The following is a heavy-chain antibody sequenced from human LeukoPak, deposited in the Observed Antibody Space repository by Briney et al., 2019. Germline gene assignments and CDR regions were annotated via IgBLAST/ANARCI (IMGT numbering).Heavy chain of an antibody. Sequence: KPSETLSLTCTVSGGSINGYYWSWIRQPPGKGLESIGYIYYRGSTYYNPSLKGRLTISVDTSKNQFSLKLSSVTAADTALYYCARGKDGFLAYAFDIWGQGTMVTVSS. V-gene: IGHV4-59*13. D-gene: IGHD3-10*01. J-gene: IGHJ3*02. CDR1: GGSINGYY. CDR2: IYYRGST. CDR3: ARGKDGFLAYAFDI.